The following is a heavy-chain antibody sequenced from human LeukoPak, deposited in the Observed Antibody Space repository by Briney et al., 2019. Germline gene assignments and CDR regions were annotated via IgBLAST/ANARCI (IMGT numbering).Heavy chain of an antibody. V-gene: IGHV1-8*03. J-gene: IGHJ4*02. CDR1: GYTFTSYD. Sequence: ASVKVSCKASGYTFTSYDIDWVRQATGQGLEWMVWMNPNSGNTGYAQKLQGRVTITRDTSASTAYMELSSLRSEDTAVYYCARGPPARYLGYCTSGVCSRLDYWGQGTLVTVSS. CDR3: ARGPPARYLGYCTSGVCSRLDY. D-gene: IGHD2-8*01. CDR2: MNPNSGNT.